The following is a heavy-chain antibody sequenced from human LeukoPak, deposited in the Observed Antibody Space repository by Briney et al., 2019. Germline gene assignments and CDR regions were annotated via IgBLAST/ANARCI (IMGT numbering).Heavy chain of an antibody. CDR3: ARLAEDIVVVPAADNWFDP. D-gene: IGHD2-2*01. CDR2: ISAYNGET. CDR1: GYTFTRYG. J-gene: IGHJ5*02. V-gene: IGHV1-18*01. Sequence: ASVKVSCKASGYTFTRYGITWVRQAPGQGLEWVGWISAYNGETNFAQKVQGRVTTTTDTSTSTAYMELRSLRSDDTAVYYCARLAEDIVVVPAADNWFDPWGQGTLVTVSS.